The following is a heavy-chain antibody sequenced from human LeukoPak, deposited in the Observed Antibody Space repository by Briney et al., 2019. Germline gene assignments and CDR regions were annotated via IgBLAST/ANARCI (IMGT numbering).Heavy chain of an antibody. CDR2: INPSGGST. D-gene: IGHD3-22*01. V-gene: IGHV1-46*01. Sequence: ASVKVSCKASGYTFISYYMHWVRQAPGQGLEWMGIINPSGGSTSYAQKFQGRVTMTRDTSTSTVYMELSSLRSEDTAVYYCARVSDSSGYSPAPFDYWGQGTLVTVSS. CDR1: GYTFISYY. CDR3: ARVSDSSGYSPAPFDY. J-gene: IGHJ4*02.